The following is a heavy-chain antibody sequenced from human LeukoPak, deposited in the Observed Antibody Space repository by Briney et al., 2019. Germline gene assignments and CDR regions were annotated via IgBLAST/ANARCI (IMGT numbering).Heavy chain of an antibody. V-gene: IGHV3-33*01. Sequence: GGSLRLSCAASGFTFSSYGMHWVRQAPGKGLEWVAVIWYDGSNKYYADSVKGRFTISRDNSKNTLDLQMSSLRAEDTAVYYCARDRSYDFWSGYSTPDYWGQGTLVTVSS. J-gene: IGHJ4*02. D-gene: IGHD3-3*01. CDR3: ARDRSYDFWSGYSTPDY. CDR1: GFTFSSYG. CDR2: IWYDGSNK.